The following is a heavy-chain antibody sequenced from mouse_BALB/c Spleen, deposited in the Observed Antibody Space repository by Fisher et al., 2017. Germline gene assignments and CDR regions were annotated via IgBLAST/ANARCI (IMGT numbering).Heavy chain of an antibody. J-gene: IGHJ1*01. D-gene: IGHD2-1*01. Sequence: KFKGKATITADTSSNTAYLQLSSLTSEDTAVYYCARIYYGNYWYFDVWGAGTTVTVSS. CDR3: ARIYYGNYWYFDV. V-gene: IGHV14-2*02.